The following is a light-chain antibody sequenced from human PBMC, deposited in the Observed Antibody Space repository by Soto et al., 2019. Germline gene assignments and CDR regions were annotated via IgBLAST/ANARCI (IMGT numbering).Light chain of an antibody. V-gene: IGLV2-14*01. CDR2: EVT. CDR3: SSYSSSGTLFV. CDR1: SSDVGGHNY. J-gene: IGLJ1*01. Sequence: QSVLTQPASVSGSPGQSITVSCTGTSSDVGGHNYVSWFQQHPGQAPKLLIYEVTTRPSGVSTRFSGSKSGNTASLTLSGLQAEDEADYHCSSYSSSGTLFVFGTGTKLTVL.